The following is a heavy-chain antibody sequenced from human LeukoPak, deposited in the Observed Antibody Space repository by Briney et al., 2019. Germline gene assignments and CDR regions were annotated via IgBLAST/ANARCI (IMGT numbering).Heavy chain of an antibody. CDR1: GFTFSSYS. Sequence: GGSLRLSCAASGFTFSSYSMNWVRQAPGKGLEWVSYISSSSSTIYYADSVKGRFTISRDNSKNTLYLQMNSLRAEDTAVYYCAKDSGLHDDYGTHDYWGQGTLVTVSS. D-gene: IGHD4-17*01. CDR3: AKDSGLHDDYGTHDY. V-gene: IGHV3-48*01. CDR2: ISSSSSTI. J-gene: IGHJ4*02.